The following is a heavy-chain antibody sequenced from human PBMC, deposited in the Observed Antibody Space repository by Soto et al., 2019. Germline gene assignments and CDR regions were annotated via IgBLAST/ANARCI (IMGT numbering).Heavy chain of an antibody. CDR1: GYTFTDNYI. CDR2: INPNDGAT. Sequence: GASVKVSCKASGYTFTDNYIYIHWVRQAPGQGLEWMGWINPNDGATNYAQKFQGRVTFSADTSSTTVYMELSSLRSEDTAVYYCARDKTGNIVPYFDYWGQGSLVTVSS. D-gene: IGHD1-1*01. V-gene: IGHV1-2*02. CDR3: ARDKTGNIVPYFDY. J-gene: IGHJ4*02.